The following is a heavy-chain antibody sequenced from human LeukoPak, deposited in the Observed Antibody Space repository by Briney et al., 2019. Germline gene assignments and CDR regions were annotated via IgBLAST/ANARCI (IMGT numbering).Heavy chain of an antibody. CDR1: GFTFSGYV. V-gene: IGHV3-30*02. CDR2: IRYDGSNK. D-gene: IGHD6-19*01. J-gene: IGHJ6*03. Sequence: GGSLRLSCAASGFTFSGYVMHWVRQAPGKGLEWVAFIRYDGSNKYYADSVKGRFTISRDNAKNTLYLQMNSLRAEDTAVYYCARVLPTAGSSGWFNSYYYYYMDVWGKGTTVTVSS. CDR3: ARVLPTAGSSGWFNSYYYYYMDV.